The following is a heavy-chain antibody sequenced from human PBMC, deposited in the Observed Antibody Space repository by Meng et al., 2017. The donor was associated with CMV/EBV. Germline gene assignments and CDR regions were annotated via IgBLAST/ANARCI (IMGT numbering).Heavy chain of an antibody. CDR3: ARAYSPYGGNSRDFDY. D-gene: IGHD4-23*01. J-gene: IGHJ4*02. Sequence: GESLKISCAASGFTFSEYHISWIRQAPGKGLEWVSDISSNSGSIIYYADSVKGRFTISRDNAKNSLYLQMNSLRAEDTAVYYCARAYSPYGGNSRDFDYWARERWSPSPQ. V-gene: IGHV3-11*01. CDR1: GFTFSEYH. CDR2: ISSNSGSII.